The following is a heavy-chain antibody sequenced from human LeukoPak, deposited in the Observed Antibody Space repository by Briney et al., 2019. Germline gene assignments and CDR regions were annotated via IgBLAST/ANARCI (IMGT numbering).Heavy chain of an antibody. V-gene: IGHV3-21*01. CDR1: GFTFSSYS. J-gene: IGHJ4*02. CDR3: ARGPFDESSSSSYIDY. CDR2: ISSSSSYI. Sequence: PGGSLRLSCAASGFTFSSYSMNWVRQAPGKGLEWVSSISSSSSYIYYADSVKGRFTISRDNAKNSLYLQMNSLRAEDTAVYYCARGPFDESSSSSYIDYWGQGTLVTVSS. D-gene: IGHD6-6*01.